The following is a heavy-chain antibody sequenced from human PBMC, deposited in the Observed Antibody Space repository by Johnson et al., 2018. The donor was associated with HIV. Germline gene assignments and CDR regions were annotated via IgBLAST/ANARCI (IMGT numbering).Heavy chain of an antibody. CDR1: GLTFSNYG. CDR3: ARNSGNGLVLRGDAFDI. CDR2: ISYDGSIK. D-gene: IGHD2-8*01. Sequence: QMLLVESGGGVVQPGGSLRLSCAASGLTFSNYGSHWVRQAPGQGLQWVALISYDGSIKYFADSVKGRFTISRDNSKNTLHLQMNSLRPEDTAVYYCARNSGNGLVLRGDAFDIWGQGTMVTVSS. J-gene: IGHJ3*02. V-gene: IGHV3-30*19.